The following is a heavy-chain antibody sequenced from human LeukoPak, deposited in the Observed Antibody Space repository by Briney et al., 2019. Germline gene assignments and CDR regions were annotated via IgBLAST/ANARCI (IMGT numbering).Heavy chain of an antibody. V-gene: IGHV4-61*01. D-gene: IGHD6-6*01. CDR2: TYSTST. CDR1: GDSVSSSPYY. CDR3: ARTSIAARRANAFDI. J-gene: IGHJ3*02. Sequence: PSETLSLTCTVSGDSVSSSPYYWGWIRQPPGRGLEWIGNTYSTSTLYNASLRSRVAITEDASKNQFSLRLSSATAADTAIYYCARTSIAARRANAFDIWGQGTMVTVSS.